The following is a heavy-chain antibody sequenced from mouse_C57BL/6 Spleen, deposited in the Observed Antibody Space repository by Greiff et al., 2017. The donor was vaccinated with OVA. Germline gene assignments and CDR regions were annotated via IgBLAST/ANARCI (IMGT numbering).Heavy chain of an antibody. Sequence: EVKLEESGGGLVKPGGSLKLSCAASGFTFSSYAMSWVRQTPEKRLEWVATISDGGSYTYYPDNVKGRFTISRDNAKNNLYLQMSHLKSEDTAMYYCAREVTTGYYFDYWGQGTTLTVSS. CDR2: ISDGGSYT. D-gene: IGHD2-2*01. V-gene: IGHV5-4*01. J-gene: IGHJ2*01. CDR1: GFTFSSYA. CDR3: AREVTTGYYFDY.